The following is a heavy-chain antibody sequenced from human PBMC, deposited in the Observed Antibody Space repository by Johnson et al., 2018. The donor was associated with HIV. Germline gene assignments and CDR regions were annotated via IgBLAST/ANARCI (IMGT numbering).Heavy chain of an antibody. CDR1: GFTFDDYT. CDR3: VKDIQVGVSDAFDI. J-gene: IGHJ3*02. D-gene: IGHD3-3*01. Sequence: QLVESGGVVVQPGGSLRLSCAASGFTFDDYTMHWVRQAPGKGLEWLYLISWDGGSTYYADSVKGRFTISRDNSKNSLYLQMSSLRTEDTALYYCVKDIQVGVSDAFDIWGQGTTVTVSS. V-gene: IGHV3-43*01. CDR2: ISWDGGST.